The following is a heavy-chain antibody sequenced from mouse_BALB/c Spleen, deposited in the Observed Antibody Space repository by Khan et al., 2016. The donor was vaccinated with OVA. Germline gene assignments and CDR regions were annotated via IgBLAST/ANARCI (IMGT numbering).Heavy chain of an antibody. V-gene: IGHV1-20*02. J-gene: IGHJ2*01. CDR2: INPHIGET. CDR1: GYSFTGYF. CDR3: TRIDRRDFDY. Sequence: EVQLQHSGPELVRPGASVKISCKASGYSFTGYFMHWVMQSHGKSLEWIGRINPHIGETFYNQKFKDKATLTVDESSSTAHMELRSLASEDSAVYYCTRIDRRDFDYWGQGTTVTVSS.